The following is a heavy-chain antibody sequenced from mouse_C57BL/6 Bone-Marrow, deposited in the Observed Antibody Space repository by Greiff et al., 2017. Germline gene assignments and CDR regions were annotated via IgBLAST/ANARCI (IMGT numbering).Heavy chain of an antibody. Sequence: EVQLQQSGPGLVKPSQSLSLTCSVTGYSITSGYYWNWIRQFPGNKLEWVGYISSDGSNNYNPSLKNPISITRDTSQNQFFMKLNSVTTEDTATEYGAREGLRRATWLAYWGQGTLVTVSA. J-gene: IGHJ3*01. V-gene: IGHV3-6*01. CDR3: AREGLRRATWLAY. CDR1: GYSITSGYY. CDR2: ISSDGSN. D-gene: IGHD2-12*01.